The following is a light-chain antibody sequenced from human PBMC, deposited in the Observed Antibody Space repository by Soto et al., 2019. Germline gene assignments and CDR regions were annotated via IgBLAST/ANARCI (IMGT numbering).Light chain of an antibody. CDR3: SSYTSSSTYVV. CDR2: DVS. V-gene: IGLV2-14*01. Sequence: QSALTQPASVSGSPGQSITISCTGTSSDVGGYNYVSWYQQHPGKAPKLMIYDVSNRPSGVSKRFSGSKSGNTASLTTSGLQAEDEADYYCSSYTSSSTYVVFGGGTKLTVL. CDR1: SSDVGGYNY. J-gene: IGLJ2*01.